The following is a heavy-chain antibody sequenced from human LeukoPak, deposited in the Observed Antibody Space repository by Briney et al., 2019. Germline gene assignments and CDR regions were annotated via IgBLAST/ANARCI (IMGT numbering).Heavy chain of an antibody. D-gene: IGHD3-10*01. CDR3: AREGYYGSGSYYNELFDY. CDR1: GFTVSSNY. V-gene: IGHV3-66*01. CDR2: IYSGGST. Sequence: GGSLRRSCAASGFTVSSNYMSWVRQAPGKGLEWVSVIYSGGSTYYSDSLKGRFTISRDTSKNTLYLQMNSLRAEDTAVYYCAREGYYGSGSYYNELFDYWGQGTLVTVSS. J-gene: IGHJ4*02.